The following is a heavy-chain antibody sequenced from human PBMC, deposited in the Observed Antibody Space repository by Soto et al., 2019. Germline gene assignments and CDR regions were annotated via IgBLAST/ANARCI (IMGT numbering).Heavy chain of an antibody. D-gene: IGHD5-12*01. J-gene: IGHJ4*02. V-gene: IGHV3-66*01. Sequence: EVQLVESGGGLVQPGGSLRLSCEPSGFTAIRNNMSWVRQAPGRGREWVQVIYSGGSTYYADSVKGRFTISRDNSKNTLYLQMNSLRAEDTAVYYCARGLYSGWHYFDYWGQGTLVTVSS. CDR1: GFTAIRNN. CDR2: IYSGGST. CDR3: ARGLYSGWHYFDY.